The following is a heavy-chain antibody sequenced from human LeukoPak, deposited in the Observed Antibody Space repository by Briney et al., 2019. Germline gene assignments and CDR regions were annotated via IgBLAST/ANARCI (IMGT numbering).Heavy chain of an antibody. CDR1: GGSVSSYY. V-gene: IGHV4-59*02. J-gene: IGHJ6*02. CDR3: AGYSSTFYFYYGMDL. D-gene: IGHD2-2*01. Sequence: PSETLSLTCTVSGGSVSSYYWSWIRQPPGKGREWVGYIYYSGSTNYSPSPKSRATISVDTSKNQFSLNLSSVTPADTAVYYCAGYSSTFYFYYGMDLWGQGTTVTVSS. CDR2: IYYSGST.